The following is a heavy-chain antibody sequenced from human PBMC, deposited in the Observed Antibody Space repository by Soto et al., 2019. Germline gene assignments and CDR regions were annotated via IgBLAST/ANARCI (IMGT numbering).Heavy chain of an antibody. J-gene: IGHJ5*02. CDR3: ARVVTMVRGAVAWFDP. V-gene: IGHV4-31*03. Sequence: XTRSLQCTVSSGSLRSGCYYWRWIRQHPGKGLEWIGYIDYSGSTYYKPYLKSRVTISVETSKNQFSLKLSSVTAAGTAVYYCARVVTMVRGAVAWFDPWGQGTLGTVSS. CDR1: SGSLRSGCYY. CDR2: IDYSGST. D-gene: IGHD3-10*01.